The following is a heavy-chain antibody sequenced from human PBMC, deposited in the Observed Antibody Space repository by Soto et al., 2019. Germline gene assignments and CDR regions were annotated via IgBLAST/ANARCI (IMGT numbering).Heavy chain of an antibody. Sequence: GGSLRLSCAASGFTFTRYSMNWVRQAPGKGLEWVSSISSTTNYIYYGDSMKGRFTISRDNAKNLLYLEMNSLRAEETAVYYWARESEDLTSNFDYWGQGTMVTVSS. CDR2: ISSTTNYI. J-gene: IGHJ4*02. V-gene: IGHV3-21*06. CDR1: GFTFTRYS. CDR3: ARESEDLTSNFDY.